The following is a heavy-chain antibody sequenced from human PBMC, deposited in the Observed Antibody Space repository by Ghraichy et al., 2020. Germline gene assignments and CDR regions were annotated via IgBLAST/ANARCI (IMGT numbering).Heavy chain of an antibody. J-gene: IGHJ4*02. CDR2: IYWDDDK. CDR3: AHSGSSTSFYLSHRNQKSIAAAGRAFDY. D-gene: IGHD6-13*01. V-gene: IGHV2-5*02. CDR1: GFSLSTSGVG. Sequence: SGPTLVKPTQTLTLTCTFSGFSLSTSGVGVGWIRQPPGKALEWLALIYWDDDKRYSPSLKSRLTITKDTSKNQVVLTMTNMDPVDTATYYCAHSGSSTSFYLSHRNQKSIAAAGRAFDYWGQGTLVTVSS.